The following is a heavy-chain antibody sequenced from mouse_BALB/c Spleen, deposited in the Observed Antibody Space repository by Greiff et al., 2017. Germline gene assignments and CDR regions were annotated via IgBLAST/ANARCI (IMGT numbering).Heavy chain of an antibody. CDR3: ARLELLQDY. V-gene: IGHV1-80*01. CDR1: GYAFSSYW. J-gene: IGHJ2*01. D-gene: IGHD2-12*01. CDR2: IYPGDGDT. Sequence: VQLVESGAELVRPGSSVKISCKASGYAFSSYWMNWVKQRPGQGLEWIGQIYPGDGDTNYNGKFKGKATLTADKSSSTAYMQLSSLTSEDSAVYFCARLELLQDYWGQGTTLTVSS.